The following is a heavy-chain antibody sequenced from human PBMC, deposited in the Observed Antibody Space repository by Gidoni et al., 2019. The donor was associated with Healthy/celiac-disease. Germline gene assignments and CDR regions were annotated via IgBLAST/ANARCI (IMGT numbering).Heavy chain of an antibody. CDR3: TRRLGAGDFDY. J-gene: IGHJ4*02. V-gene: IGHV3-73*02. D-gene: IGHD1-26*01. CDR2: IRSKANSYAT. CDR1: GFTFSGSA. Sequence: EVQLVESVGGLVQPGVSLNLSCAASGFTFSGSAMHWVRQASGKGLEWVGRIRSKANSYATAYAASVKGRFTISRDDSKNKAYLKMNSLKTEDTAVYYCTRRLGAGDFDYWGQGTLVNVSS.